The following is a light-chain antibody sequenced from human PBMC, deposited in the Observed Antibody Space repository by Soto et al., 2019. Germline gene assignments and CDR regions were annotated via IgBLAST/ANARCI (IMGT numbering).Light chain of an antibody. Sequence: QSVLTQPPSVSGAPGQRVTLSCTGNTSNLGAGYDVHWYQQLPGAAPKLVIFGNRNRPSGVPERFSGSKSGTSASLAITGLQAEDEADYYCSSYTSTNTPIFGGGTKLTVL. V-gene: IGLV1-40*01. CDR2: GNR. J-gene: IGLJ2*01. CDR1: TSNLGAGYD. CDR3: SSYTSTNTPI.